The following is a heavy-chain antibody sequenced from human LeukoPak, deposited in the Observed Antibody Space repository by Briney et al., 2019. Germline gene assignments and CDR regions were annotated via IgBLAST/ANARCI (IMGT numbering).Heavy chain of an antibody. CDR2: ISSSSSYI. D-gene: IGHD6-13*01. CDR3: ASIAAAGLSRGDYFDY. Sequence: GGSLRLSCAASGFTFSSYSMNWVRQAPGKGPEWVSSISSSSSYIYYADSVKGRFTISRDNAKNSLYLQMNSLRAEDTAVYYCASIAAAGLSRGDYFDYWGQGTLVTVSS. CDR1: GFTFSSYS. J-gene: IGHJ4*02. V-gene: IGHV3-21*01.